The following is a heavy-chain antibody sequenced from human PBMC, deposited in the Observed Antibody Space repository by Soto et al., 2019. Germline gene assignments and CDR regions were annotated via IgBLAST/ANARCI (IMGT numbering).Heavy chain of an antibody. V-gene: IGHV3-64D*06. CDR1: GFTFSSSA. CDR3: VKDPTYSSSSWANWFDP. J-gene: IGHJ5*02. D-gene: IGHD6-6*01. Sequence: PGGSLRLSCSASGFTFSSSAMHWVRQAPGKGQEYVSSISSNGGSTYYADSVKGRLTISRDNSKNTVYLQMSSLRAEDTAVYYCVKDPTYSSSSWANWFDPWGQGTLVTVSS. CDR2: ISSNGGST.